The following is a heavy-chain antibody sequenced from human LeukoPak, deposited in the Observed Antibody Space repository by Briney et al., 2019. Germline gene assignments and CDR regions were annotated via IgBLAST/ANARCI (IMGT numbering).Heavy chain of an antibody. CDR2: INPNSGDT. Sequence: ASVRVSCKASGYTFTGYYMHWVRQAPGQGLEWMGWINPNSGDTNYAQKFQGRVTMTRDTSINTAYMELSRLRSDDTAVYYCARVTFLAGATHFEYWGQGTLVTVSS. CDR1: GYTFTGYY. V-gene: IGHV1-2*02. CDR3: ARVTFLAGATHFEY. D-gene: IGHD1-26*01. J-gene: IGHJ4*02.